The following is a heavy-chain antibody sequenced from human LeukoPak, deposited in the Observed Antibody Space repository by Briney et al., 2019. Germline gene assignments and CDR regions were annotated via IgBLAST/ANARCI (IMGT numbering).Heavy chain of an antibody. Sequence: ASVKVSCKASGYTFTGYYMHWVRQAPGQGLEWMGWINPNSGGTNYAQEFQGWVTMTRDTSISTAYMELSRLRSDDTAVYYCARGSGASGIYGMDVWGQGTTVTVSS. CDR3: ARGSGASGIYGMDV. V-gene: IGHV1-2*04. J-gene: IGHJ6*02. CDR2: INPNSGGT. CDR1: GYTFTGYY. D-gene: IGHD3-10*01.